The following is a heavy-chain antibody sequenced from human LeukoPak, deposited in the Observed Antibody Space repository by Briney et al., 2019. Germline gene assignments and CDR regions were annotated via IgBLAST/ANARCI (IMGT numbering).Heavy chain of an antibody. CDR1: GFTFSNNA. CDR3: ARGTSRTSYYMDV. D-gene: IGHD1-7*01. Sequence: GGSLRLSCTASGFTFSNNAMSWVRQAPGKGLEWVSGISGNGDSTYYADSVKGRFTISRDNAKKSLYVQMNSLRAEDTAVYYCARGTSRTSYYMDVWGKGTTVTVSS. J-gene: IGHJ6*03. CDR2: ISGNGDST. V-gene: IGHV3-11*04.